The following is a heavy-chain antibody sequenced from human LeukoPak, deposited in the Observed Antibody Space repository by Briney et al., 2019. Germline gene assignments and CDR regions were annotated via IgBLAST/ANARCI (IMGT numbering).Heavy chain of an antibody. V-gene: IGHV3-23*01. Sequence: GGSLRLSCAASGFTFSSYAVSWVRQAPGKGLEWVSAISGSGGSTYYADSVKGRFTISRDNSKNTLYLQMNSLRAEDTAVYYCAKDATYGSSFSYFDYWGQGTLVTVSS. CDR2: ISGSGGST. CDR3: AKDATYGSSFSYFDY. J-gene: IGHJ4*02. D-gene: IGHD6-13*01. CDR1: GFTFSSYA.